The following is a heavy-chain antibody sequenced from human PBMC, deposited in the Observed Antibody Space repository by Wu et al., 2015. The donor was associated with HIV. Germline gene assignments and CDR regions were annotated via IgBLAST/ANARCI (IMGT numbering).Heavy chain of an antibody. Sequence: QVQLVQSGGEVKKPGASVKVSCKASGYTVSNYYIHWIQQAPGLGLEWMGWINPNSGGTNYAQKFQGRVTMTRGSSISTAYMELSGLTSDDTAIYFCATDSRDYNDENGFSYYYFDHWGQGTLVTSPQ. D-gene: IGHD3-10*01. CDR2: INPNSGGT. CDR1: GYTVSNYY. V-gene: IGHV1-2*02. CDR3: ATDSRDYNDENGFSYYYFDH. J-gene: IGHJ4*02.